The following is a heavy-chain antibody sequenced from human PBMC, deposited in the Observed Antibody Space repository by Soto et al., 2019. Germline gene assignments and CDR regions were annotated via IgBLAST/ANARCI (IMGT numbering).Heavy chain of an antibody. V-gene: IGHV2-5*02. J-gene: IGHJ4*02. CDR3: AHAYGGRSLY. Sequence: QITLKESGPTLVKPTQTLTLTCTFSGFSLTTDRVGVGWIRQPPGEALEWLAVIYWDDSKTYRPSLESRLTITKDTSKNQVALTIPNMDSLDTATYYCAHAYGGRSLYWGQGTLVTVSS. D-gene: IGHD1-26*01. CDR1: GFSLTTDRVG. CDR2: IYWDDSK.